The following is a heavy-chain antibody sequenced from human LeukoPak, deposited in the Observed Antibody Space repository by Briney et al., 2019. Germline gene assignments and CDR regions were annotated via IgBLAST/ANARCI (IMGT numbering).Heavy chain of an antibody. CDR1: GYSLSSGYY. CDR2: IYHSGST. D-gene: IGHD3-9*01. J-gene: IGHJ3*02. V-gene: IGHV4-38-2*02. CDR3: ARENGRYDILTGYYSRSGAFDI. Sequence: SETLSLTCTVSGYSLSSGYYWGWIRQPPGKGLEWIGSIYHSGSTNYNPSLKSRVTISVDTSKNQFSLKLSSVTAADTAVYYCARENGRYDILTGYYSRSGAFDIWGQGTMVTVSS.